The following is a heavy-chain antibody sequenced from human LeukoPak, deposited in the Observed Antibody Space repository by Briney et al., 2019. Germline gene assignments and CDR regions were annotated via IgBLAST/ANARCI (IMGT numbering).Heavy chain of an antibody. CDR1: GFTFSGSA. CDR3: TRLGLGSSHDY. Sequence: GGSLRLSCAASGFTFSGSAMHWVRQASGKGLEWVGRIRSKANSYATAYAASVKGRFTISRDDSKNTAYLQMNSPKTEDTAVYYCTRLGLGSSHDYWGQGTLVTVSS. V-gene: IGHV3-73*01. D-gene: IGHD6-13*01. CDR2: IRSKANSYAT. J-gene: IGHJ4*02.